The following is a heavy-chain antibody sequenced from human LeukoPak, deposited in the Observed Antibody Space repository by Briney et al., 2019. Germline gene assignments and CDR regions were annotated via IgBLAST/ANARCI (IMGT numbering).Heavy chain of an antibody. Sequence: SETLSLTCTVSGGSISSYYWSWIRQPPGKGLEWIGYIYYSGSTNYNSSLKSRVTISVDTSKNQFSLKLSSVTAADTAVYYCARDRYYYDSSGYRFDYWGQGTLVTVSS. D-gene: IGHD3-22*01. CDR2: IYYSGST. V-gene: IGHV4-59*01. CDR1: GGSISSYY. CDR3: ARDRYYYDSSGYRFDY. J-gene: IGHJ4*02.